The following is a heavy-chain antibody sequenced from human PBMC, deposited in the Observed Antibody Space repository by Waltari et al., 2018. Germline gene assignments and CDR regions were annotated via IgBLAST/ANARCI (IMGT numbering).Heavy chain of an antibody. V-gene: IGHV1-18*01. J-gene: IGHJ6*03. Sequence: QVQLVQSGAEVKKPGASVKVSCKASGYTFTSYGLSWVRQAPGQGLEWMGWISAYNGNTNYAQKLQGRVTMTTDTSTSTAYMELRSLRSDDTAVYYCARDERDYQGYYYYYMDVWGKGTTVTVSS. CDR3: ARDERDYQGYYYYYMDV. CDR2: ISAYNGNT. CDR1: GYTFTSYG. D-gene: IGHD3-10*01.